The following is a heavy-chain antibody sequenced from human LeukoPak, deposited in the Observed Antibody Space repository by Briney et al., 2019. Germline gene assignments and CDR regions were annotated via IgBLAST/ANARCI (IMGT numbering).Heavy chain of an antibody. D-gene: IGHD3-9*01. V-gene: IGHV4-4*02. CDR1: GGSISSSNW. Sequence: SGTLSLTCAVSGGSISSSNWWSWVRQPPGKGLEWIGEIYHSGSTNYNPSLKSRVTISVDTSKNQFSLKLSSVTAADTAVYYCVLYFDSYYYGMDVWGQGTTVTVSS. CDR3: VLYFDSYYYGMDV. CDR2: IYHSGST. J-gene: IGHJ6*02.